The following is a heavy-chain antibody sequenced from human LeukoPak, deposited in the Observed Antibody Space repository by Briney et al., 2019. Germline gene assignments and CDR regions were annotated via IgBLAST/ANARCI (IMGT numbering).Heavy chain of an antibody. CDR1: GYTFTSHY. CDR3: ARDLTMVRGVMGY. CDR2: INPSGGST. V-gene: IGHV1-46*01. D-gene: IGHD3-10*01. Sequence: GASVKVSCKASGYTFTSHYMHWVRQAPGQGLEWMGIINPSGGSTSYAQKFQGRVTMTRDTSTSTIYMELSSLRSEDTAVYYCARDLTMVRGVMGYWGQGTLVTVSS. J-gene: IGHJ4*02.